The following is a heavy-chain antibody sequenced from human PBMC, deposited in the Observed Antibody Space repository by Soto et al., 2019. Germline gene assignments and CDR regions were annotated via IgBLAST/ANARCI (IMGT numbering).Heavy chain of an antibody. D-gene: IGHD3-10*01. J-gene: IGHJ4*02. CDR1: GYTFYNYG. V-gene: IGHV1-18*01. CDR2: ISAYDHST. CDR3: ARAGATLRSVPDY. Sequence: QVQLVQSGAEVKKPGASVKVSCKASGYTFYNYGVSWVRQAPGQGLEWVGWISAYDHSTHYAQKLQGRVTMTADTSTSTAYMGLRSLRSDDTAVYYCARAGATLRSVPDYWGRGTLVAVSS.